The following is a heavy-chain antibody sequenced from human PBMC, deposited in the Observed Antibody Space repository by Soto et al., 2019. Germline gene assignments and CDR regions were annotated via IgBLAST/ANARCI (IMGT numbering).Heavy chain of an antibody. CDR2: INHSGST. CDR3: ARGLRTVLRFLEWLSHFDY. CDR1: GGSFSGYY. J-gene: IGHJ4*02. Sequence: SVTLSLTCAVYGGSFSGYYWSWIRQPPGKGLEWIGEINHSGSTNYNPSLKSRVTISVDTSKNQFSLKLSSVTAADTAVYYCARGLRTVLRFLEWLSHFDYWGQGTLVTVSS. D-gene: IGHD3-3*01. V-gene: IGHV4-34*01.